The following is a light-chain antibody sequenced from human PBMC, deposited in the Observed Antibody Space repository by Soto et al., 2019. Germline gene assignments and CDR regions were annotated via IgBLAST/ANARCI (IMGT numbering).Light chain of an antibody. CDR3: QQYNSYPPRYT. CDR1: QSISSW. V-gene: IGKV1-5*01. Sequence: DIQMTQSPSTLSASVGDRVTITCRASQSISSWLAWYQQKPGKAPKLLIYDASSLESGVPSRFSGSGSGTEFTLTISSLQPDDFATYYCQQYNSYPPRYTFGQGTKLESK. CDR2: DAS. J-gene: IGKJ2*01.